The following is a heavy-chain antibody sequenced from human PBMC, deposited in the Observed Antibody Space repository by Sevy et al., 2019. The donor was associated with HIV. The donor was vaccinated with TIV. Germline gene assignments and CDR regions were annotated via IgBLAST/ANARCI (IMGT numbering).Heavy chain of an antibody. J-gene: IGHJ6*02. Sequence: GGSLRLSCAASGFTFSTYGMHWVRQAPGKGLEWVAVIWFDGSNTYYADSVKGRFTISRDNAKNSLYLQMNSLRAEDTAVYYCGRGFSSGFSNDVWGQGTTVTVSS. V-gene: IGHV3-33*01. D-gene: IGHD6-19*01. CDR3: GRGFSSGFSNDV. CDR2: IWFDGSNT. CDR1: GFTFSTYG.